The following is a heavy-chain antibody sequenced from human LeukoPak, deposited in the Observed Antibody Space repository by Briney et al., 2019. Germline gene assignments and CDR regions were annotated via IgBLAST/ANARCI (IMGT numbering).Heavy chain of an antibody. J-gene: IGHJ4*02. CDR1: GFTFSSYS. CDR2: ISNSGYTM. CDR3: ARDLGGSSCPDY. Sequence: GGSLRLSCAASGFTFSSYSMDWVRQAPGMGLEWISYISNSGYTMYYADSVKGRFTISRDNAKNSLYLQMNSLRAEDTAVYYCARDLGGSSCPDYWGQGTLVTVSS. V-gene: IGHV3-48*01. D-gene: IGHD6-13*01.